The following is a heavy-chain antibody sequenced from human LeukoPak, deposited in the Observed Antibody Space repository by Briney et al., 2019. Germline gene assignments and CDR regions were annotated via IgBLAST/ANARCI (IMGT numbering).Heavy chain of an antibody. Sequence: GGSLRLSCAASGFTFSDHYMDWVRQAPGKGLEWVGRIRNKANSYTTEYAASVKGRFTISRDDSKNSLYVQMNSLKTEDTAVYYCARGGTSSWYYFDYWGQGTLVTVSS. D-gene: IGHD6-13*01. CDR1: GFTFSDHY. J-gene: IGHJ4*02. CDR2: IRNKANSYTT. V-gene: IGHV3-72*01. CDR3: ARGGTSSWYYFDY.